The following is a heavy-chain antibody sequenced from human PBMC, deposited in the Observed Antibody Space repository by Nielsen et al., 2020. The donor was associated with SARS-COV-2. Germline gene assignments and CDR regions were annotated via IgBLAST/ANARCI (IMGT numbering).Heavy chain of an antibody. CDR3: ARGYCTNGVCYDY. V-gene: IGHV1-69*02. J-gene: IGHJ4*02. D-gene: IGHD2-8*01. Sequence: WVRQAPGQGLEWMGRIIPILGIANYAQKFQGRVTITADESTSTAYMELSRLRSDDTAVYYCARGYCTNGVCYDYWGQGTLVTVSS. CDR2: IIPILGIA.